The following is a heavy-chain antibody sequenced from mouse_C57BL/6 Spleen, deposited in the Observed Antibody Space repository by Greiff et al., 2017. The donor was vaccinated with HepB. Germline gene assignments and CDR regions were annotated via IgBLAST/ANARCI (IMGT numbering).Heavy chain of an antibody. J-gene: IGHJ1*03. CDR3: ARFTTVVATRGWYFDV. V-gene: IGHV1-18*01. CDR2: INPNNGGT. D-gene: IGHD1-1*01. Sequence: EVQRVESGPELVKPGASVKIPCKASGYTFTDYNMDWVKQSHGKSLEWIGDINPNNGGTIYNQKFKGKATLTVDKSSSTAYMGLRSLTSEDTAVYYCARFTTVVATRGWYFDVWGTGTTVTVSS. CDR1: GYTFTDYN.